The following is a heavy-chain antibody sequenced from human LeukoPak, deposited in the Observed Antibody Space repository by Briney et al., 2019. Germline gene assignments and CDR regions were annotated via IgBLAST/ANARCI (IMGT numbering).Heavy chain of an antibody. D-gene: IGHD3-22*01. CDR3: ARGPYYDSSGYYL. CDR1: GGSINSGSYY. V-gene: IGHV4-39*07. Sequence: SETLSLTCTVSGGSINSGSYYWAWLRQSPGQGLVWIATIYYSGTTFYNPSLKSRVTISVDTSTNQFSLKLSSVTAADTAVYYCARGPYYDSSGYYLWGQGTLVTVSS. CDR2: IYYSGTT. J-gene: IGHJ4*02.